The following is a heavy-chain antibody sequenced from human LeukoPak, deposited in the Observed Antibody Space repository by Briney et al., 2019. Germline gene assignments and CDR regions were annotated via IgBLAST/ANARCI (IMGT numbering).Heavy chain of an antibody. CDR3: ARAVWFDP. CDR1: GFTFSSYA. CDR2: ISYDGSNK. Sequence: GGSLRLSCAASGFTFSSYAMHWVRQAPGKGLEWVAVISYDGSNKYYADSVKGRFTISRDNSNNTLYLQMNSLRAEDTAVYYCARAVWFDPWGQGTLVTVSS. J-gene: IGHJ5*02. V-gene: IGHV3-30*04.